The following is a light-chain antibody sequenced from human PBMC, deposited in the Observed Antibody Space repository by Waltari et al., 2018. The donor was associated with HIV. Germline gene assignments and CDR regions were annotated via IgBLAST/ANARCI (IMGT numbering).Light chain of an antibody. CDR1: SGINVGTYR. J-gene: IGLJ3*02. CDR3: MIWHNSAWV. CDR2: YKSDSDK. V-gene: IGLV5-45*02. Sequence: QAVLTQPSSLSASPGASASLTCTLRSGINVGTYRIYWYQQQPGSPPQYLLRYKSDSDKHQGSGVPSRFSGSKDASANAGILLISGLQSEDEADYYCMIWHNSAWVFGGGTKLTVL.